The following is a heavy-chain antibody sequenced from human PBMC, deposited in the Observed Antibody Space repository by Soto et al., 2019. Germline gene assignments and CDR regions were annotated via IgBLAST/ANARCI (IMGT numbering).Heavy chain of an antibody. J-gene: IGHJ4*02. CDR2: IIPIFGTA. Sequence: QVQLVQSGAEVKKPGSSVKVSCKASGGTFSSYAISWVRQAPGQGLEWMGGIIPIFGTANYAQKFQGRVSNTTDGXTSTAYMELSSLRSEDTAVYYCARERYSSSPVFSYWGQGTLVTVSS. V-gene: IGHV1-69*05. D-gene: IGHD6-6*01. CDR3: ARERYSSSPVFSY. CDR1: GGTFSSYA.